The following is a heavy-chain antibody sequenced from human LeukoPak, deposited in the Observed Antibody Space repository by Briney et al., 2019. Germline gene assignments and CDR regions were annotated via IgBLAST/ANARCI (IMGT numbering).Heavy chain of an antibody. Sequence: SETLSLTCTVSGGSISSYYWSWIRQPPGKGLEWIGYIYYSGSTNYNPSLKSRVTISVDTSKNQFSLKLSSVTAADTAVYYCASLAGGDGSNLGAYFDPGGQGTLVRVSS. CDR2: IYYSGST. CDR1: GGSISSYY. V-gene: IGHV4-59*01. CDR3: ASLAGGDGSNLGAYFDP. D-gene: IGHD5-24*01. J-gene: IGHJ4*02.